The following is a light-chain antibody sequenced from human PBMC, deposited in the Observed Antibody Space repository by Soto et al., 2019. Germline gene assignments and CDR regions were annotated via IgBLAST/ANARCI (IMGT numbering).Light chain of an antibody. CDR1: SGISVGSHR. J-gene: IGLJ3*02. CDR2: YDSDSDN. Sequence: QAVVTQPSSLSASPGASASLTCTLRSGISVGSHRIYWYQQKPGSPPHYLLRYDSDSDNQQGSGVPSRFSGFKDASANAGILRISGVQSEDEADYYCMIWHRSTWVFGGGTQLTVL. V-gene: IGLV5-45*03. CDR3: MIWHRSTWV.